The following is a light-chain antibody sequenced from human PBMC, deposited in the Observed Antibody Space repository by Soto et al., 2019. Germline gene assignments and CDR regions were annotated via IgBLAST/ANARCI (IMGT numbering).Light chain of an antibody. CDR1: QSISSN. CDR2: GAS. CDR3: QQYNKWPPYT. V-gene: IGKV3-15*01. Sequence: EIVMTQSPANLSVSPGERATLSCRASQSISSNLAWYQQKPGQGPRLLIYGASTRATGIPARFSGSGSGTEFTLTNSSLQSEDFAVYYCQQYNKWPPYTFGQGTELEIK. J-gene: IGKJ2*01.